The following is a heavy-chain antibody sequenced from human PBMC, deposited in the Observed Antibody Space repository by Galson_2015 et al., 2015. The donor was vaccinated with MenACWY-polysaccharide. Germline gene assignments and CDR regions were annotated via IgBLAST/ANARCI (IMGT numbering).Heavy chain of an antibody. Sequence: TYYNPSLESRATLSVDTSKNQFSLKLNSVTAADTAVYFCAREGRFLEMGFFDYWGQGLLVTVSS. D-gene: IGHD3-3*01. J-gene: IGHJ4*02. CDR2: T. V-gene: IGHV4-31*02. CDR3: AREGRFLEMGFFDY.